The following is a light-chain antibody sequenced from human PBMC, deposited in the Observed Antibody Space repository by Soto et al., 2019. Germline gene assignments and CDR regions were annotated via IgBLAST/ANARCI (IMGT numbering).Light chain of an antibody. CDR3: QQNYNTPYT. CDR2: AAS. Sequence: DIQMTQSPSSLSASVGDRVTITCRASQSIGNYLNWYQQKPGKAPKLLIYAASSLQSVVPSRFSGSRCWTDFTLTISSLPPEDFATYCCQQNYNTPYTFAQGTKLEIK. CDR1: QSIGNY. J-gene: IGKJ2*01. V-gene: IGKV1-39*01.